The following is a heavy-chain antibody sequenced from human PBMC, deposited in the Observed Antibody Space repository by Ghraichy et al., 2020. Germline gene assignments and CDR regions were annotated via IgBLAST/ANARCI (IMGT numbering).Heavy chain of an antibody. Sequence: GGSLRLSCTASGFTFSDYSMIWVRQAPGKGLEWVSSISRRSSPTYYADSVQGRFTISRDNAKNSVYLQMNSLRAEDTALYYCVGQVGDDSSNWFDPWGQGNLVTVAS. V-gene: IGHV3-48*01. J-gene: IGHJ5*02. D-gene: IGHD3-3*01. CDR2: ISRRSSPT. CDR3: VGQVGDDSSNWFDP. CDR1: GFTFSDYS.